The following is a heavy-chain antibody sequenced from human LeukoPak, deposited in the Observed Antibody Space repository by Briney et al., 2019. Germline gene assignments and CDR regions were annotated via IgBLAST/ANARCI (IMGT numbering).Heavy chain of an antibody. CDR2: VNPNSGNT. D-gene: IGHD6-6*01. Sequence: ASVKVSCKASGYTFTSYDVNWVRQATGQGLEWMGWVNPNSGNTAYAQNFQGRVTMTRDTSINTAYMELSSLRSEDTAVYYCARGAWTSSFDNWGEGAPVTVSS. CDR3: ARGAWTSSFDN. J-gene: IGHJ4*02. CDR1: GYTFTSYD. V-gene: IGHV1-8*01.